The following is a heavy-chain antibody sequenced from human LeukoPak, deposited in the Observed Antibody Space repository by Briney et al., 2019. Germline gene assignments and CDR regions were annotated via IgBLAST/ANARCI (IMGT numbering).Heavy chain of an antibody. CDR1: GYTLTELS. V-gene: IGHV1-24*01. CDR2: FDPEDGET. J-gene: IGHJ4*02. CDR3: ALAGPTVTTVTFDY. D-gene: IGHD4-17*01. Sequence: ASVKVSCKVSGYTLTELSMHWVRQAPGKGLEWMGGFDPEDGETIYAQKFQGRVTMTEDTSTDTACMELSSLRSEDTAVYYCALAGPTVTTVTFDYWGQGTLVTVSS.